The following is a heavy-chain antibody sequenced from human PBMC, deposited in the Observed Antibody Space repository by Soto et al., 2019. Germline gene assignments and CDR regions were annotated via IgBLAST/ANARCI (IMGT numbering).Heavy chain of an antibody. CDR2: ISYDGNNE. V-gene: IGHV3-30-3*01. J-gene: IGHJ4*02. CDR1: GFTFSDYA. D-gene: IGHD6-19*01. CDR3: ARAGYSRGWYSDY. Sequence: QVQLVESGGGVVQPGRSLRLSCAASGFTFSDYAMHWVRQAPGKGLEWVAFISYDGNNEHSADSLKGRFTISRDNSKKTLYLQMNSLRAEDTAVYYCARAGYSRGWYSDYWGQGTLVTVSS.